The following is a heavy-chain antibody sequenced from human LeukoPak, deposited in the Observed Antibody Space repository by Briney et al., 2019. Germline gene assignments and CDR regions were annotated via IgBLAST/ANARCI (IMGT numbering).Heavy chain of an antibody. D-gene: IGHD6-19*01. CDR3: GLNQYGSGWLERSL. CDR2: INHSGST. CDR1: GFTFSNAY. Sequence: GSLRLSCAASGFTFSNAYMNWVRQPPGKGLEWIGEINHSGSTNYNPSLKSRVTISVDTSKNQFSLKLSSVTAADTAVYYCGLNQYGSGWLERSLWGQGTLVTVSS. J-gene: IGHJ4*02. V-gene: IGHV4-34*08.